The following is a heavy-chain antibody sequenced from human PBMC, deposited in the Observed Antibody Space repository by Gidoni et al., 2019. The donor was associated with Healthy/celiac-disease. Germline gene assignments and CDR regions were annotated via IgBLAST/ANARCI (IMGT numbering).Heavy chain of an antibody. J-gene: IGHJ4*02. CDR2: ISYDGSNK. V-gene: IGHV3-30*18. D-gene: IGHD3-10*01. CDR1: GFTFSSHG. Sequence: QVQLVESGGGVVQPGRSLRLSCAASGFTFSSHGMHWVRQAPGKGLEWVAVISYDGSNKYYADSVKGRFTISRDNSKNTLYLKMNSLRAEDTAVYYCAKDSSYYGSGSYYGYFGVVDYWGQGTLVTVSS. CDR3: AKDSSYYGSGSYYGYFGVVDY.